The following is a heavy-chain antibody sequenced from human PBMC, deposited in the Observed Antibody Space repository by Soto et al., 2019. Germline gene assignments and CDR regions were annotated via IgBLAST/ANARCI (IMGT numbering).Heavy chain of an antibody. CDR2: IKPSGGGT. J-gene: IGHJ4*02. Sequence: ASVKVSCKASGYTFTSYYMHWVRQAPGQGLGWMGNIKPSGGGTTYAQKSQGRVTITRDTSTSTVYMEVSSLTSEDTAVYYCAREMPTTYYFDCWGEGATVTVSS. V-gene: IGHV1-46*03. CDR3: AREMPTTYYFDC. D-gene: IGHD1-1*01. CDR1: GYTFTSYY.